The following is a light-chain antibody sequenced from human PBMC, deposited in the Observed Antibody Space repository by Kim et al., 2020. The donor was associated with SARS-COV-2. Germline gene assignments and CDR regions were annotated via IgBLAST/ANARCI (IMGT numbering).Light chain of an antibody. CDR1: QTVSDY. V-gene: IGKV1-39*01. CDR2: SRS. CDR3: QQGYITPRT. J-gene: IGKJ3*01. Sequence: DIQMTQSPASLSASVGDSVTITCRASQTVSDYLNWYQQKPGKAPKLLIYSRSTLQSGVPSRFSGSGSKTNFTLTISTLRPEDSATYYCQQGYITPRTFGPRTKVDIK.